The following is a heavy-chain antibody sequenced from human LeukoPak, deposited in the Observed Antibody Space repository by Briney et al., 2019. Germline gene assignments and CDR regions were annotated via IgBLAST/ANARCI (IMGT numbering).Heavy chain of an antibody. V-gene: IGHV3-48*03. CDR2: TSSSSTTI. CDR3: ARFLLSKYSYRDY. D-gene: IGHD5-18*01. CDR1: GFTFMSYE. J-gene: IGHJ4*02. Sequence: PGGSLRLSCAASGFTFMSYEMNWVRQAPGKGLEWVSYTSSSSTTIYYADSVKGRFTISRDNAKNSLYLQMNSLRAEDTAVYYCARFLLSKYSYRDYWGQGTLVTVSS.